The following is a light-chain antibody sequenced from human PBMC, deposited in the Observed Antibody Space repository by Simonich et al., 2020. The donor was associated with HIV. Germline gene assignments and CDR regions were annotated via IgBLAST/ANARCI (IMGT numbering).Light chain of an antibody. CDR2: KDT. V-gene: IGLV3-27*01. J-gene: IGLJ1*01. Sequence: SYELTQPSSVSVSPGQTARITCSGDVLAKKYARWFQQKPGQAPVFVIYKDTERPSGIPERFSGSSSGTTITLTISGAQVEDEADYYCYSSADNNYIFGTGTKVTVL. CDR3: YSSADNNYI. CDR1: VLAKKY.